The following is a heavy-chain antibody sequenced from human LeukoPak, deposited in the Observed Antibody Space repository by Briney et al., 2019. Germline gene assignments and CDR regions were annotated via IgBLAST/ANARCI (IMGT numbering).Heavy chain of an antibody. Sequence: GASVKVSCKASGYTFTDYYMHWVQQAPGKGLEWMGRVDPEDGETIYAEKFQGRVTITADTSTDTAYMELSSLRSEDTAVYYCATDMTIFGVVNYFDYWGQGTLVTVSS. V-gene: IGHV1-69-2*01. J-gene: IGHJ4*02. CDR2: VDPEDGET. CDR1: GYTFTDYY. CDR3: ATDMTIFGVVNYFDY. D-gene: IGHD3-3*01.